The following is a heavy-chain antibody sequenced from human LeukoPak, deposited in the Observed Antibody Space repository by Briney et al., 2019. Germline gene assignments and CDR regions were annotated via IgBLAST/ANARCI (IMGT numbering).Heavy chain of an antibody. CDR3: AKDHSSSWYYFDY. V-gene: IGHV3-23*01. CDR2: ISGSGGST. J-gene: IGHJ4*02. CDR1: GFTFSSYA. Sequence: GGSLRLSCAASGFTFSSYAMSWVRRAPGKGLEWVSAISGSGGSTYYADSVKGRFTISRDNSKNTLYLQMNSLRAEDTAVHYCAKDHSSSWYYFDYWGQGTLVTVSS. D-gene: IGHD6-13*01.